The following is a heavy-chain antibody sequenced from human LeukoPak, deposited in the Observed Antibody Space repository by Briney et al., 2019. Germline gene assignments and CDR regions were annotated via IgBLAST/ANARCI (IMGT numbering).Heavy chain of an antibody. CDR3: ARDGEMAAFDY. CDR2: IYYSGST. J-gene: IGHJ4*02. D-gene: IGHD5-24*01. V-gene: IGHV4-59*01. CDR1: GGSISSYY. Sequence: SETLSLTCTVSGGSISSYYWSWIRQPPGKGLEWIGYIYYSGSTNYNPSLKSRVTISVDTSKNQFSLKLSSVTAADTAVYYCARDGEMAAFDYWGPGTLVTVSS.